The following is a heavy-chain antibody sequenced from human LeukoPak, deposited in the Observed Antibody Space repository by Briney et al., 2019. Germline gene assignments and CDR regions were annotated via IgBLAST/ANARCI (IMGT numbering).Heavy chain of an antibody. D-gene: IGHD3-3*01. V-gene: IGHV1-69*05. CDR1: GGTFSSYA. Sequence: GASVKVSRKASGGTFSSYAISWVRQAPGQGLEWMGGIIPIFGTANYAQKFQGRVTITRDTSISTAYMELSSLRSEDTAVYYCARVPYDFWSGQYYYYYMDVWGKGTTVTVSS. J-gene: IGHJ6*03. CDR3: ARVPYDFWSGQYYYYYMDV. CDR2: IIPIFGTA.